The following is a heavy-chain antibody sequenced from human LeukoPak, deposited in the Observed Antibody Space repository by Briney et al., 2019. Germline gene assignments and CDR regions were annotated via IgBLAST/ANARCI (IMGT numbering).Heavy chain of an antibody. CDR2: ISYDGSNK. V-gene: IGHV3-30*18. D-gene: IGHD6-19*01. Sequence: GGSLRLSCAASGFTFSSYGMHWVRQAPGKGLEWVAVISYDGSNKYYADSVKGRFTISRDNSKNTLYLQMNSLRAEDTAVYYCAKDESAVAGTFFDYWGQGTLVTVSS. CDR1: GFTFSSYG. CDR3: AKDESAVAGTFFDY. J-gene: IGHJ4*02.